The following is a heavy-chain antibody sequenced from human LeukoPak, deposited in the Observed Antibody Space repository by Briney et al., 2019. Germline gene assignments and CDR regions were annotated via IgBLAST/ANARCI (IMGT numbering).Heavy chain of an antibody. J-gene: IGHJ3*02. CDR2: IIPIFGTA. CDR1: GYTFTDYD. V-gene: IGHV1-69*06. Sequence: ASVRVSCKTSGYTFTDYDITWVRQAPGQGLEWMGGIIPIFGTANYAQKFQGRVTITADKSTSTAYMELSSLRSEDTAVYYCARDRDSSGYHPKDDAFDIWGQGTMVTVSS. CDR3: ARDRDSSGYHPKDDAFDI. D-gene: IGHD3-22*01.